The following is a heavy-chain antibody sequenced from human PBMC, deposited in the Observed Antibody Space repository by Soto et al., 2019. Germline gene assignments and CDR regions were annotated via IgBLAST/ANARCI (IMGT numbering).Heavy chain of an antibody. D-gene: IGHD3-16*01. CDR3: ARDGVLSQGATDY. Sequence: GASVKVSCKASGYTFSSYDISWVRQAPGQGLEWMGWINPNSGGTNYAQKFQGRLTMTRDTSISTAYMELSRLRSDDTALYYCARDGVLSQGATDYCGQGTLVTFSS. CDR1: GYTFSSYD. CDR2: INPNSGGT. J-gene: IGHJ4*02. V-gene: IGHV1-2*02.